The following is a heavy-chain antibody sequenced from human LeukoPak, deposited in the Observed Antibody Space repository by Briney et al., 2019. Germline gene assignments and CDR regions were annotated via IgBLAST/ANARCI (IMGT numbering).Heavy chain of an antibody. CDR3: ASRIATAGNVDY. V-gene: IGHV3-53*01. J-gene: IGHJ4*02. D-gene: IGHD6-13*01. CDR1: GFTVSSNY. CDR2: IYSSGST. Sequence: GGSLRLSCAASGFTVSSNYMSWVRQAPGKGLEWVSVIYSSGSTYYADSVKGRFTISRDNSKNTPHLQMNTLRAEDTAVYYCASRIATAGNVDYWGQGTLVTVSS.